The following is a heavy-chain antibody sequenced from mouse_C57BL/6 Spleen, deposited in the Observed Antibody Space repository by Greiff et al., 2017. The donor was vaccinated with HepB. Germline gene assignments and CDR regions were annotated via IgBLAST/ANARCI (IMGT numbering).Heavy chain of an antibody. V-gene: IGHV1-76*01. CDR3: AREGGYDSSYAMDY. J-gene: IGHJ4*01. CDR2: IYPGSGNT. D-gene: IGHD2-2*01. Sequence: VKLQESGAELVRPGASVKLSCKASGYTFTDYYINWVKQRPGQGLEWIARIYPGSGNTYYNEKFKGKATLTAEKSSSTAYMQLSSLTSEDSAVYFCAREGGYDSSYAMDYWGQGTSVTVSS. CDR1: GYTFTDYY.